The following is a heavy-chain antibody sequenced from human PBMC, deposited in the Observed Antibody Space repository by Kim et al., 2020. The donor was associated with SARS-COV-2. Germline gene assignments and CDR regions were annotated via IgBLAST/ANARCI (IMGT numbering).Heavy chain of an antibody. J-gene: IGHJ5*02. CDR3: ARGHSSSYWYGWFDP. CDR2: INHSGST. D-gene: IGHD6-13*01. Sequence: SETLSLTCAVYGGSFSGYYWSWIRQPPGKGLEWIGEINHSGSTNYNPSLKSRVTISVDTSKNQFSLKLSSVTAADTAVYYCARGHSSSYWYGWFDPWGQGTLVTVSS. V-gene: IGHV4-34*01. CDR1: GGSFSGYY.